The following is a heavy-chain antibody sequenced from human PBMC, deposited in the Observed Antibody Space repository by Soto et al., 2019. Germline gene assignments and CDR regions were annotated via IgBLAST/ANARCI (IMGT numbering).Heavy chain of an antibody. Sequence: QVQLVESGGGVVQPGRSLRLSCAASGFTFSSYAMHWVRQAPGKGLEWVAVISYDGSNKYYADSVKGRFTISRDNSKNTLYLKMNSLRAEDTAVYYCARDRYYDSSGYYDYWGQGTLVTVSS. D-gene: IGHD3-22*01. J-gene: IGHJ4*02. CDR1: GFTFSSYA. CDR2: ISYDGSNK. V-gene: IGHV3-30-3*01. CDR3: ARDRYYDSSGYYDY.